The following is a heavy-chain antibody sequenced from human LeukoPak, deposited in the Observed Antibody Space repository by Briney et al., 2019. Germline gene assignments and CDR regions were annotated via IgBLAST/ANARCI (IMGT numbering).Heavy chain of an antibody. D-gene: IGHD3-10*01. CDR2: IYYSGST. J-gene: IGHJ4*02. CDR3: ARGTMVRGDLMLDYFDY. V-gene: IGHV4-59*01. CDR1: GGSISSYY. Sequence: SETLSLTCTVSGGSISSYYWSWIRQPPGKGLEWIGYIYYSGSTNYNPSLKSRVTISVDTSKNQFSLKLSSVTAAGTAVYYCARGTMVRGDLMLDYFDYWGQGTLVTVSS.